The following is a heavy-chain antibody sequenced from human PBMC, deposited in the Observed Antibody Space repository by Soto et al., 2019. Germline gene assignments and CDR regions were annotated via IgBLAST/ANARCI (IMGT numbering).Heavy chain of an antibody. Sequence: SETLSLTCTVSGGSISSYYWSWIRQPPGKGLEWIGYIYYSGSTNYNPSLKSRVTISVDTSKNQFSLKLSSVTAADTAVYYCARDKEGATNGFDYWGQGNLVTVT. CDR1: GGSISSYY. CDR2: IYYSGST. V-gene: IGHV4-59*01. CDR3: ARDKEGATNGFDY. J-gene: IGHJ4*02. D-gene: IGHD1-26*01.